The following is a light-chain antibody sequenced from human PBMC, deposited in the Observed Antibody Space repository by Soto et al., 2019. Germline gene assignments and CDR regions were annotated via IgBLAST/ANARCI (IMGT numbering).Light chain of an antibody. V-gene: IGKV3-11*01. CDR3: QQRAKWLT. CDR2: DAS. Sequence: EIVLTQSPATLSLSPGERVTLSCRASQSIGRYLAWYHHIPGQAPRLLIYDASNRATGIPARFSGSGSGTDFTLTISSLEPEDFADYYCQQRAKWLTFGGGTKVEIK. CDR1: QSIGRY. J-gene: IGKJ4*01.